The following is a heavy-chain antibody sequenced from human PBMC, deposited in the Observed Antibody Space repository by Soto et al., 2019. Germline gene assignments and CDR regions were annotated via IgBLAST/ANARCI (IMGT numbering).Heavy chain of an antibody. CDR3: ARAPPYHKVHWFDP. J-gene: IGHJ5*02. CDR1: GDSLSSGGYY. CDR2: IYYSGIT. V-gene: IGHV4-31*03. Sequence: QERLQESGPGLVRPSQTLSLTCSVSGDSLSSGGYYWDWIRQRPGEALEWIGYIYYSGITYYNPSLQSRFTMSIATSNSKFSLKLSSVTVADTAVYYCARAPPYHKVHWFDPWGQGILVTVSS.